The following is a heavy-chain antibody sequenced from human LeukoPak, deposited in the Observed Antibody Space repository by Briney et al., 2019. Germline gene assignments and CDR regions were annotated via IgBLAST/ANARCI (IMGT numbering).Heavy chain of an antibody. D-gene: IGHD3-16*01. J-gene: IGHJ5*02. Sequence: SETLSLTCTVSGGSISSYYWSWIRQPLGKGLEWIGYIYHSGSTNYNPSLKSRVTISADTSKNQFSLKLSSVTAAGTAVYYCARHLPGGGWFDPWGQGSLVTVSS. CDR1: GGSISSYY. CDR2: IYHSGST. CDR3: ARHLPGGGWFDP. V-gene: IGHV4-59*08.